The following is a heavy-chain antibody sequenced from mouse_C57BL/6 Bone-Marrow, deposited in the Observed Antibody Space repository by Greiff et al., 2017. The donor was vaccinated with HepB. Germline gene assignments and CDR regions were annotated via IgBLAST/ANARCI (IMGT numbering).Heavy chain of an antibody. CDR1: GFTFSNYW. CDR3: TVEGFYGSSFYFDY. D-gene: IGHD1-1*01. CDR2: IRLKSDNYAT. V-gene: IGHV6-3*01. Sequence: EVKVEESGGGLVQPGGSMKLSCVASGFTFSNYWMNWVRQSPEKGLEWVAQIRLKSDNYATHYAESVKGRFTISRDDSKSSVYLQMNNLRAEDTGIYYCTVEGFYGSSFYFDYWGQGTTLTVSS. J-gene: IGHJ2*01.